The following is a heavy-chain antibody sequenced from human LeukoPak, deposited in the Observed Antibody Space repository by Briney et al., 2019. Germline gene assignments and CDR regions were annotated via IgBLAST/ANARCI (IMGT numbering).Heavy chain of an antibody. CDR2: IYYSGST. CDR3: ARLSNFYFDY. J-gene: IGHJ4*02. CDR1: GGSISSSSYY. V-gene: IGHV4-39*01. Sequence: SETLSLTCTVSGGSISSSSYYWDWIRQPPGKGLGWIGNIYYSGSTYYNPSLKIRVTISVDTSKNQFSLKLSSVTAADTAVYYCARLSNFYFDYWGQGTLVTVSS. D-gene: IGHD3-3*01.